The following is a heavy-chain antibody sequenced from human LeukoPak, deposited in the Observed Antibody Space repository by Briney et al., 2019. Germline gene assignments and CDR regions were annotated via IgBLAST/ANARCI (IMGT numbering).Heavy chain of an antibody. CDR3: ASSPGYYYGSGSYYNVRFDY. V-gene: IGHV4-34*01. D-gene: IGHD3-10*01. CDR1: GGSFSGYY. J-gene: IGHJ4*02. CDR2: INHTGST. Sequence: SETLSLTCAVYGGSFSGYYWSWIRQPPGKGLEWIGEINHTGSTNYNPSLKSRVTISVDTSKNQFSLKLSSVTAADTAVYYCASSPGYYYGSGSYYNVRFDYWGQGTLVTVSS.